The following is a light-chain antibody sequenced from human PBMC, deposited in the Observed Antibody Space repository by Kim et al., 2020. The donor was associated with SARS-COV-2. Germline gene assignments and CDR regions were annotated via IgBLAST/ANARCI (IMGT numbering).Light chain of an antibody. V-gene: IGLV2-23*02. J-gene: IGLJ3*02. CDR2: EVS. CDR3: CSYAGSSTFEV. CDR1: SSDVGSYNL. Sequence: SELTQPASVSGSPGQSITISCTGTSSDVGSYNLVSWYQQHPGKAPKLMIYEVSKRPSGVSNRFSGSKSGNTASLTISGLQAEDEADYYCCSYAGSSTFEVFGGGTQLTVL.